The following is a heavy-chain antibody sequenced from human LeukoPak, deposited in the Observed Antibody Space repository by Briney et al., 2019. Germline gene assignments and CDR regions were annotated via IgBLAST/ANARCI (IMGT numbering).Heavy chain of an antibody. J-gene: IGHJ6*03. CDR3: ARTTYYYDSSGYWGYYMDV. CDR2: INHSGST. D-gene: IGHD3-22*01. V-gene: IGHV4-34*01. Sequence: PSETLSLTCAVYGGSFSGYYWSWIRQPPGKGLEWIGEINHSGSTNYNPSLKSRVTISVDTSKNQFSLKLSSVTAADTAVYYCARTTYYYDSSGYWGYYMDVWGKGTTVTVSS. CDR1: GGSFSGYY.